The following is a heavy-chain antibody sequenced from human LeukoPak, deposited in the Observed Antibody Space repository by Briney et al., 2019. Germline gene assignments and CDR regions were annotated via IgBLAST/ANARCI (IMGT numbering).Heavy chain of an antibody. D-gene: IGHD3-22*01. CDR3: ARGRQKVFYDCSCYYSALDY. J-gene: IGHJ4*02. CDR2: INHSGST. Sequence: SETLSLTCAVYGGSFSGYYWSWIRQPPGKGLEWIGEINHSGSTNYNPSLKSRVTISVDTSKNQFSLKLSSVTAADTAVYYCARGRQKVFYDCSCYYSALDYWGQGTLVTVSS. CDR1: GGSFSGYY. V-gene: IGHV4-34*01.